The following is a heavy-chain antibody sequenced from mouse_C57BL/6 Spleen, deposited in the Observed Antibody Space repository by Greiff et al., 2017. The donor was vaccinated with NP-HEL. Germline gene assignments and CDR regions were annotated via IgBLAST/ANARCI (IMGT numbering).Heavy chain of an antibody. CDR2: LYPGDGAT. CDR1: GYAFSSSW. CDR3: ARGDGGYFDG. D-gene: IGHD3-3*01. J-gene: IGHJ1*03. V-gene: IGHV1-82*01. Sequence: VMLVESGPELVKPGASVKISCKASGYAFSSSWLNWVKQRPGTGLAWIGRLYPGDGATNYNGKFTGKATLTADKSSSTAYMQLSSLTAEDSAVYFCARGDGGYFDGWGTGTTVTVSS.